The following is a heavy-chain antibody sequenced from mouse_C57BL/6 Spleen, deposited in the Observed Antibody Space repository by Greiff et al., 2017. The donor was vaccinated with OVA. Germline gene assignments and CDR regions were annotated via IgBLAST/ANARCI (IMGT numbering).Heavy chain of an antibody. J-gene: IGHJ2*01. D-gene: IGHD2-4*01. CDR1: GYTFTDYN. V-gene: IGHV1-22*01. Sequence: EVQLQQSGPELVKPGASVKMSCKASGYTFTDYNMHWVKQSHGKSLEWIGYINPNNGGTSYNQKFKGKATLTVNKSSSTAYMELRSLTSEDSAVYYCAKEGYYDYDVNYWGQGTTLTVSS. CDR3: AKEGYYDYDVNY. CDR2: INPNNGGT.